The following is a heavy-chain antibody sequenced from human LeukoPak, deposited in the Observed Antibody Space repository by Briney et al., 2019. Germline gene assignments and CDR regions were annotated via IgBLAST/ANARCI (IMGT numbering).Heavy chain of an antibody. V-gene: IGHV3-73*01. Sequence: PGGSLRLSCAASGFTFSGSAMHWVRQASGKGLEWVGRIRSKANSYATAYAASVKGRFTISRDDSKNTAYLQMNSLKTEDTAVYYCTRLQGGGNTGTQADYWGQGTLVTVSS. CDR1: GFTFSGSA. D-gene: IGHD4-23*01. CDR2: IRSKANSYAT. CDR3: TRLQGGGNTGTQADY. J-gene: IGHJ4*02.